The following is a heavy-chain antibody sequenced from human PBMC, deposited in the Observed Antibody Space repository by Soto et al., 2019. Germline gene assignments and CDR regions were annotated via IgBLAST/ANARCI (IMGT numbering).Heavy chain of an antibody. CDR2: IYYSGST. CDR3: ARAHYGDYGYGMDV. V-gene: IGHV4-39*07. Sequence: SETLSLTCTVSGGSIASSLYYWGWVRQSPGKGLEWIESIYYSGSTHYNPSLKSRVTVSVDTSKNQFSLKLSSVTAADTAVYFCARAHYGDYGYGMDVWGQGTTVTVSS. J-gene: IGHJ6*02. D-gene: IGHD4-17*01. CDR1: GGSIASSLYY.